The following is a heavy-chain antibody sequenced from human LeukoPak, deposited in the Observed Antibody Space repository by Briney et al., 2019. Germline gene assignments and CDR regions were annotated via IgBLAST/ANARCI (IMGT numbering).Heavy chain of an antibody. D-gene: IGHD1-7*01. CDR1: GYSFTSYW. CDR2: IYPGDSDT. Sequence: GESLKISCKGSGYSFTSYWIGWVRQMPGKGLEWMGIIYPGDSDTRYSPSFQGRVTISADKSISTAYLQWSSLKASDTAMYYCARGVLGSGTLNCCFDYWGQGTLVTVSS. CDR3: ARGVLGSGTLNCCFDY. V-gene: IGHV5-51*01. J-gene: IGHJ4*02.